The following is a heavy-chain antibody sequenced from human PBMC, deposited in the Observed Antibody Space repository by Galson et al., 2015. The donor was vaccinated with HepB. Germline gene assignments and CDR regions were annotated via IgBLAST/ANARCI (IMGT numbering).Heavy chain of an antibody. CDR2: VSSSGSSM. J-gene: IGHJ4*02. Sequence: SLRLSCAASGFSFSSYTMNWIRQTPGKGLEWVSWVSSSGSSMDSADSVKGRFTISRDNAKNALYLQMNNLRDEDTAVYYCAKGHGSGSWLVDYWGQGTLVTVSS. CDR1: GFSFSSYT. D-gene: IGHD6-13*01. V-gene: IGHV3-48*02. CDR3: AKGHGSGSWLVDY.